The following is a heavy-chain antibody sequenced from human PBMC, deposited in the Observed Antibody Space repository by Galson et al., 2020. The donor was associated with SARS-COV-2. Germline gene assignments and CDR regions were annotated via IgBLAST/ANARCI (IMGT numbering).Heavy chain of an antibody. CDR3: VRDHDYGGSRAHDAFDL. CDR2: IWYNGINK. D-gene: IGHD3-10*01. J-gene: IGHJ3*01. CDR1: GFSFSNYG. Sequence: GESLKISCAASGFSFSNYGMHWVRQAPGKGLEWVTIIWYNGINKDYADSVKGRFTISRDNSNNMVYLQMNSLRAEDTAVYYCVRDHDYGGSRAHDAFDLWGQGTMVTVSS. V-gene: IGHV3-33*01.